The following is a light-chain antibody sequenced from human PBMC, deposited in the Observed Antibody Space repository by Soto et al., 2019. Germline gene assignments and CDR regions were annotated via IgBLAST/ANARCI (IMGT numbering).Light chain of an antibody. CDR3: QQANSFPIT. CDR2: GAS. J-gene: IGKJ5*01. CDR1: QGINNY. Sequence: IQMTQSPSAMSASVGDRVTITCRASQGINNYLAWFQQRPGKVPQRLIYGASSLQSGVPSRFSGSGSGTDFTLTISSLQPEDFATYYCQQANSFPITFGQGTRLEIK. V-gene: IGKV1-17*03.